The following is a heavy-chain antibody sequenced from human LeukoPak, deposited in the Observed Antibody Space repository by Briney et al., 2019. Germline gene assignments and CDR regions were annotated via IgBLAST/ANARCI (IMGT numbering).Heavy chain of an antibody. J-gene: IGHJ4*02. CDR2: ISGSGGST. Sequence: PGGSLRLSCAASGFTFSSYAMSWVRQAPGKGLEWVSAISGSGGSTYYADSVKGRFTISRDNSKNTLYLQMNSLRAEDTAVYYCARDTGRTYYDILTGYYTGVSDGIAIDYWGQGTLVTVSS. D-gene: IGHD3-9*01. CDR1: GFTFSSYA. V-gene: IGHV3-23*01. CDR3: ARDTGRTYYDILTGYYTGVSDGIAIDY.